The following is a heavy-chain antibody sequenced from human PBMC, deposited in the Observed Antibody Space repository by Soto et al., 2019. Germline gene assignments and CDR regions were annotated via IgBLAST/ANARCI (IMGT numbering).Heavy chain of an antibody. J-gene: IGHJ4*02. CDR1: DGSVSSVNDS. D-gene: IGHD3-16*01. CDR3: ARLDLTYYFDY. CDR2: IYHSGIA. V-gene: IGHV4-61*01. Sequence: QVQLQESGPGLVKPSETLSLTCTVSDGSVSSVNDSWSWIRQPPGKGLEWIGYIYHSGIANYNPSLNSRFTRSLDKSKNQCSLKLSSVTAADSAVYYCARLDLTYYFDYWCQGTPVNVSS.